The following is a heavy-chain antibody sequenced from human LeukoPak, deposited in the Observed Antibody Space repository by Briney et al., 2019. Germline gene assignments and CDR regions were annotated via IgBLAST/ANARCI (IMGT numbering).Heavy chain of an antibody. Sequence: GESLKISCQGSGYSFSSSWIGLVRQMPGKGLEWMGIIYPGDSDTRYSPSFQGQVTVSADKSISTAYLHWSSLKASDTAMYYCARLGVGYCGGGSCYSWYFDYWGQGTLVTVSS. D-gene: IGHD2-15*01. CDR3: ARLGVGYCGGGSCYSWYFDY. J-gene: IGHJ4*02. V-gene: IGHV5-51*01. CDR1: GYSFSSSW. CDR2: IYPGDSDT.